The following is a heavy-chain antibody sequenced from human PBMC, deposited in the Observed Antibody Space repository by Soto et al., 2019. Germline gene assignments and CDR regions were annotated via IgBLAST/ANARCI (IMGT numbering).Heavy chain of an antibody. CDR2: MFYSGLT. V-gene: IGHV4-39*01. D-gene: IGHD2-15*01. J-gene: IGHJ6*02. CDR1: GYCVTSSDYY. Sequence: SETLSLTCSVSGYCVTSSDYYWAWIRQPPGKGLEWIGSMFYSGLTYYNPSLKSRVTLSVDTSKNQFSVRLNSVTAADTAVYYCAPLSVSLSGPYGIHVWGQGTTVTVSS. CDR3: APLSVSLSGPYGIHV.